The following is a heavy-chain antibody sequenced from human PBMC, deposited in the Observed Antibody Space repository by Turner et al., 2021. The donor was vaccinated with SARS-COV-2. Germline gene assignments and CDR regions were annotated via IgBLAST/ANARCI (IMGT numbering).Heavy chain of an antibody. D-gene: IGHD2-15*01. V-gene: IGHV3-7*03. CDR2: IKQDESDR. CDR3: ARQRSGIRYFYYYYALDV. CDR1: GFTFTNFW. Sequence: EVQLVESGGGLVQPGGPLSLSCVASGFTFTNFWMSWVRQAPWKGLEWVANIKQDESDRYYVDSVKGRFSISRDNAENSLYLQMNSLRAEDTAVYYCARQRSGIRYFYYYYALDVWGQGTTVTVSS. J-gene: IGHJ6*02.